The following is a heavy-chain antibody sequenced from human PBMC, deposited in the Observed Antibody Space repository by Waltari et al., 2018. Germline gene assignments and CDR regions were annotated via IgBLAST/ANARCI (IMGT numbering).Heavy chain of an antibody. Sequence: QVQLQESGPGLVKTSETLSLTCTVSGYSISSGHYWAWIRQPPGKGLEWIGSSYHSRRTSYNPSLQSRVTISVDTSKIQSSLRLSAVTAADTAVYYCASAGQLEREVGDFQVDYWGQGTLVTVSS. D-gene: IGHD1-1*01. V-gene: IGHV4-38-2*02. CDR3: ASAGQLEREVGDFQVDY. J-gene: IGHJ4*02. CDR1: GYSISSGHY. CDR2: SYHSRRT.